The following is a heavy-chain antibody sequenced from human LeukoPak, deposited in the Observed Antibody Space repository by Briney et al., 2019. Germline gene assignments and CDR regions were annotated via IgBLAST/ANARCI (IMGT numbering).Heavy chain of an antibody. Sequence: GGSLRLSCAASGFTFSNYYIHWVRQVPGKGLVWVSGISSDGNSTGYADSVKGRFTISRDNAKNTLYLQMNSLRAEDTAVYYCASWGGDWGQGTLVTVSS. CDR1: GFTFSNYY. V-gene: IGHV3-74*01. D-gene: IGHD3-10*01. CDR3: ASWGGD. J-gene: IGHJ4*02. CDR2: ISSDGNST.